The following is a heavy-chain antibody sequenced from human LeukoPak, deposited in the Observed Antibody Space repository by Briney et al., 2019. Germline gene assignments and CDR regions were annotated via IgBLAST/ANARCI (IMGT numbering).Heavy chain of an antibody. CDR2: IKQDGSEK. D-gene: IGHD6-19*01. V-gene: IGHV3-7*03. J-gene: IGHJ4*02. CDR1: GFTFSSYW. CDR3: TTEQWLVLFDY. Sequence: TGGSLRLSCAASGFTFSSYWMSWVRQAPGKGLEWVANIKQDGSEKYYVDSVKGRFTISRDNAKNSLYLQMNSLKTEDTAVYYCTTEQWLVLFDYWGQGTLVTVSS.